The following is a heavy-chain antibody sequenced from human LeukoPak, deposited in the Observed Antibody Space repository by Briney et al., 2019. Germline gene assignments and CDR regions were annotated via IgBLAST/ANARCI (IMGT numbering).Heavy chain of an antibody. D-gene: IGHD3-22*01. CDR3: ARDYYDGHGYFDY. V-gene: IGHV3-21*01. CDR2: IGSSGSHI. CDR1: GFTFSTYR. Sequence: RDSLTLSRAASGFTFSTYRMNWVRQAPGKGLEWVSSIGSSGSHIYLVDSVKGRFTISRDNANNALYLQMNGLRAEDTAVYYCARDYYDGHGYFDYWGQGAQVTVSS. J-gene: IGHJ4*02.